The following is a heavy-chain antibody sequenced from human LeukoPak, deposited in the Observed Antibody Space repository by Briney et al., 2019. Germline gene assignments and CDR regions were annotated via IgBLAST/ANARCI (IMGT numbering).Heavy chain of an antibody. V-gene: IGHV1-46*01. D-gene: IGHD3-22*01. CDR3: ARESWVDSSGYYDDY. J-gene: IGHJ4*02. CDR2: INPSGGST. CDR1: GYTFTSYY. Sequence: ASVKVSCKASGYTFTSYYMHWVRQAPGQGLEWMGIINPSGGSTSYAQKFQGRVTMTRDTSTSTVYMELSSLRSEDTAVYYCARESWVDSSGYYDDYWGQGTLVTVSS.